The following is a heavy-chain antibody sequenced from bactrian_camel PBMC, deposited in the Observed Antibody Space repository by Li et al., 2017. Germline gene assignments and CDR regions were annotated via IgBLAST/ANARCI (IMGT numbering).Heavy chain of an antibody. Sequence: HVQLVESGGGSVQAGESLRFSCRASAYAYSGTCMGWFRQGPGREREVIATSSPSGTTTIRDSVKGRFTISRDSRKNTLYLQMNSLKPDDMGMYYCAADQLYGTCRDVLDFPARGQGTQVTVS. CDR1: AYAYSGTC. CDR3: AADQLYGTCRDVLDFPA. CDR2: SSPSGTT. D-gene: IGHD6*01. V-gene: IGHV3S53*01. J-gene: IGHJ4*01.